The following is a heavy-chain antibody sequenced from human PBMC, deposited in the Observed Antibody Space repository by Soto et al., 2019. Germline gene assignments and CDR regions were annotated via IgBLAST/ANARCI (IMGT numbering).Heavy chain of an antibody. CDR2: ISYDGSNK. CDR1: GFTFSSYG. D-gene: IGHD5-12*01. CDR3: AKGGWLQSRKIKHPGFSA. Sequence: LRLSCAASGFTFSSYGMHWVRQAPGKGLEWVAVISYDGSNKYYVDSVKGRFTISRDNSKNTLYLQMNSLRAEDTAVYYCAKGGWLQSRKIKHPGFSAWGQGTMVTVSS. J-gene: IGHJ4*02. V-gene: IGHV3-30*18.